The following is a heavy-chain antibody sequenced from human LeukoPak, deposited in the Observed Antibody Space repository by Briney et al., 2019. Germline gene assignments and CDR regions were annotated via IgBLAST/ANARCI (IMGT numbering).Heavy chain of an antibody. V-gene: IGHV3-74*01. CDR3: ARDDCSGGSCYGEGFDY. CDR1: GFALSRYW. J-gene: IGHJ4*02. D-gene: IGHD2-15*01. CDR2: INSDGSIT. Sequence: PGGSLRLSCAASGFALSRYWMHWVRQAPGKGLVWVSDINSDGSITRYADSVKGRFTISRDNAKNTLYLQMNSLRAEDTAVYYCARDDCSGGSCYGEGFDYWGQGTLVTVSS.